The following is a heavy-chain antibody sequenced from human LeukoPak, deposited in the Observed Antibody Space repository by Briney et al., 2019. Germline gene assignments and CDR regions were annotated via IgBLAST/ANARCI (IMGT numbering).Heavy chain of an antibody. D-gene: IGHD2-15*01. CDR2: IIPIFGTA. CDR1: GYTFTGYY. CDR3: ARESCGSCYNDYFDY. V-gene: IGHV1-69*06. J-gene: IGHJ4*02. Sequence: SVKVSCKASGYTFTGYYMHWVRQAPGQGLEWMGGIIPIFGTANYAQRFQGRVTITADKSTSTAYMELSSLRSEDTAVYYCARESCGSCYNDYFDYWGQGTLVTVSS.